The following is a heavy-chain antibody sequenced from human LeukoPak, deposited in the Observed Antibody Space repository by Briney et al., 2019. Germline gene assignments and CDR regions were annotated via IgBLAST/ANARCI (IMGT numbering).Heavy chain of an antibody. CDR3: TKDMEWGMDV. D-gene: IGHD3-3*01. J-gene: IGHJ6*02. V-gene: IGHV3-43*01. CDR1: GFTFDRHA. Sequence: GGSLRLSCAASGFTFDRHAMHWVRQPPGKGPEWVSLIGWDGTNIDYADSVKGRFTISRDNSKNFVYLQMHSLRTEDTALYYCTKDMEWGMDVWGQGTTVTVSS. CDR2: IGWDGTNI.